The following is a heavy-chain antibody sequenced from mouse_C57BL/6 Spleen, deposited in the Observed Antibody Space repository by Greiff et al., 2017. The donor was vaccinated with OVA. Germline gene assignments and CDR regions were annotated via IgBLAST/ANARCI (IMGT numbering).Heavy chain of an antibody. CDR3: ARSGEGYAMDY. CDR2: INPNNGGT. J-gene: IGHJ4*01. D-gene: IGHD3-1*01. CDR1: GYTFTDYY. Sequence: EVQLQQSGPELVKPGASVKISCKASGYTFTDYYMNWVKQSHGKSLEWIGDINPNNGGTSYNQKFKGKATLTVDKSSSTAYMELRSLTSEDSAVYYCARSGEGYAMDYWGQGTSVTVSS. V-gene: IGHV1-26*01.